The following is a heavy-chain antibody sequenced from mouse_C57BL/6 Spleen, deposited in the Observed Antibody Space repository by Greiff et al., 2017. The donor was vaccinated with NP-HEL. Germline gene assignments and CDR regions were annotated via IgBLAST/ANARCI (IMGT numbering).Heavy chain of an antibody. J-gene: IGHJ2*01. CDR2: IYPGSGST. Sequence: QVQLQQSGAELVKPGASVKMSCKASGYTFTSYWITWVKQRPGQGLEWIGDIYPGSGSTNYNEKFKSKATLTVDTSSSTAYMQLSSLTSEDSAVYYCARQDTVVGNYFDYWGQGTTLTVSS. D-gene: IGHD1-1*01. V-gene: IGHV1-55*01. CDR1: GYTFTSYW. CDR3: ARQDTVVGNYFDY.